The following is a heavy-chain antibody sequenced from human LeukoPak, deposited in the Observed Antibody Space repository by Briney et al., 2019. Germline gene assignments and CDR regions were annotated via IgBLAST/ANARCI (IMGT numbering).Heavy chain of an antibody. V-gene: IGHV4-59*01. CDR3: ARGIQHLGAYYSNW. D-gene: IGHD4/OR15-4a*01. CDR1: HGSISSYF. Sequence: AEPLSLNCTVSHGSISSYFWSWIRQPPGKGLEYSGYIYYTGSTKYNPSLKSRVTISVDTSKNQFSLMLTSVTAADTAVYFCARGIQHLGAYYSNWGGEGTLATVPS. CDR2: IYYTGST. J-gene: IGHJ4*02.